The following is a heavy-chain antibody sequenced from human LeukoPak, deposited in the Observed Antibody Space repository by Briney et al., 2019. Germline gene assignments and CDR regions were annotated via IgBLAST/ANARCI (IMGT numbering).Heavy chain of an antibody. V-gene: IGHV3-21*04. CDR1: GFTFSSYS. CDR3: AKHTQYGSGSYYDFGY. CDR2: ISSSSSYI. J-gene: IGHJ4*02. Sequence: GGSLRLSCAASGFTFSSYSMNWVRQAPGKGLEWVSSISSSSSYIYYADSVKGRFTISRDNAKNSLYLQMNSLRAEDTAVYYCAKHTQYGSGSYYDFGYWGQGTLVTVSS. D-gene: IGHD3-10*01.